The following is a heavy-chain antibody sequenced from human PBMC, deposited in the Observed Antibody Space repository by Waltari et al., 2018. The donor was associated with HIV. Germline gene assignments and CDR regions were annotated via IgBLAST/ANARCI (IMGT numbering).Heavy chain of an antibody. V-gene: IGHV4-31*03. CDR3: ARDSGLYGTYSHGMDV. D-gene: IGHD4-17*01. CDR1: GGSVSSDSHY. Sequence: QVQLQESGPGLVKPSQTLSLTCTVSGGSVSSDSHYWSWIRQHPGKGLEWIGYIYYSGCTDSSPSLKGRVIISMGTSQNQFSLELTSVTAADTAVYYCARDSGLYGTYSHGMDVWGQGTTVTVSS. J-gene: IGHJ6*02. CDR2: IYYSGCT.